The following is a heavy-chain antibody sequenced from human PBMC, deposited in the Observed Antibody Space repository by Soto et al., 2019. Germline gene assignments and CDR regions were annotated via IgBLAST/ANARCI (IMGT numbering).Heavy chain of an antibody. V-gene: IGHV1-3*01. CDR3: ARDVIGSTGSYPPDY. CDR2: INAGNGKT. D-gene: IGHD1-26*01. J-gene: IGHJ4*02. CDR1: GYTFTSYA. Sequence: ASVKVSCKASGYTFTSYAMHWVRQAPRQRLEWMGWINAGNGKTKYSQKFKGRVTITRDTSASTAYIELSSLRSEDTAVYYCARDVIGSTGSYPPDYWGQGTLVTVSS.